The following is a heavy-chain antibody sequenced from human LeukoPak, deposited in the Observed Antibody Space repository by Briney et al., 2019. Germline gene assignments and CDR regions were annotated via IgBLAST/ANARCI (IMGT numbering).Heavy chain of an antibody. D-gene: IGHD2/OR15-2a*01. J-gene: IGHJ5*02. CDR1: GYTFTDYS. CDR2: INPKNGGT. V-gene: IGHV1-2*02. Sequence: ASVKVSCKPSGYTFTDYSIHWLRQVPGQGPEWIGWINPKNGGTNYAQTFQGRVTMTRDTSITTAYMELSSLRSDDTAVYYCARGLYCNSAKCYSNWFDTWGQGTLVTVS. CDR3: ARGLYCNSAKCYSNWFDT.